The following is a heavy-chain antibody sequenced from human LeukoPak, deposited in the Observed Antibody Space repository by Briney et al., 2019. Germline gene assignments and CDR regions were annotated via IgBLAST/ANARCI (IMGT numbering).Heavy chain of an antibody. CDR3: TRGKGAAAGVPDY. Sequence: ASVKVSCKASGYTFTGYYMHWVRQAPGQGLEWMGRINPNSGGTNYAQKFQGWVTMTRDTSISTAYMELSRLRSDDTAVYYCTRGKGAAAGVPDYWGQGTLVTVSS. J-gene: IGHJ4*02. D-gene: IGHD6-13*01. V-gene: IGHV1-2*04. CDR1: GYTFTGYY. CDR2: INPNSGGT.